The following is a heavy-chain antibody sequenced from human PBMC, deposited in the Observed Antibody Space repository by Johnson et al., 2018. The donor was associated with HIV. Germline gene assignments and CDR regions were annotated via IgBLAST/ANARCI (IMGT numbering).Heavy chain of an antibody. CDR1: GFTFSSYA. CDR2: ISSNGGST. Sequence: MQLVESGGGLVQPGGSLRLSCAASGFTFSSYAMHSVRQAPGKGLEYVSAISSNGGSTYYANSVKGRFTISRDNSKNTLYLQMGSLRAEDTAMYYCARDRGGSSYSWVAFDIWGQGTMVTVSS. J-gene: IGHJ3*02. D-gene: IGHD5-18*01. CDR3: ARDRGGSSYSWVAFDI. V-gene: IGHV3-64*01.